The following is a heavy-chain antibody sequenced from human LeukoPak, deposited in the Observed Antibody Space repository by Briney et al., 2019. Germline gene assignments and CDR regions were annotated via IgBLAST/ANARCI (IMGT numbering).Heavy chain of an antibody. CDR3: ADLGYTD. Sequence: GGSLRLSCEASGFSFSSSWMTWVRQAPGKGLEWVATIKNDGSDKYYVDSVKGRFTLSRDNAKNSLYLQMNSPRVEDTAVYYCADLGYTDGGQGTLVTVSS. J-gene: IGHJ4*02. CDR2: IKNDGSDK. V-gene: IGHV3-7*01. D-gene: IGHD2-15*01. CDR1: GFSFSSSW.